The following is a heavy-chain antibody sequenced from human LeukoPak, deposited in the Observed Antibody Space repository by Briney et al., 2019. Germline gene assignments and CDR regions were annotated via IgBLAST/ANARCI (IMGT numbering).Heavy chain of an antibody. CDR2: INPNSGGT. J-gene: IGHJ5*02. V-gene: IGHV1-2*02. Sequence: ASVKVSCKSSAYKFTNYFITWVRQAPGQGLEWMGWINPNSGGTNYAQKFQGRVTMTRDTSISTAYMELSRLRSDDTAVYYCARDGQGSGSPGWFDPWGQGTLVTVSS. CDR1: AYKFTNYF. D-gene: IGHD3-10*01. CDR3: ARDGQGSGSPGWFDP.